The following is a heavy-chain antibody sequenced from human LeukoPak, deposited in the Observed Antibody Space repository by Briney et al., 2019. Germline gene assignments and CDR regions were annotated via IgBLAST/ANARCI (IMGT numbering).Heavy chain of an antibody. CDR1: GGTFSSYA. V-gene: IGHV1-69*04. Sequence: SVKVSCKASGGTFSSYAISWVRQAPGQGLEWMGRIIPILGIANYAQKFQGRVTITADKSTSTAYMELSSLRSEDTAVYYCARDRGYDIFTGYHWFDPWGQGTLVTVSS. CDR2: IIPILGIA. CDR3: ARDRGYDIFTGYHWFDP. J-gene: IGHJ5*02. D-gene: IGHD3-9*01.